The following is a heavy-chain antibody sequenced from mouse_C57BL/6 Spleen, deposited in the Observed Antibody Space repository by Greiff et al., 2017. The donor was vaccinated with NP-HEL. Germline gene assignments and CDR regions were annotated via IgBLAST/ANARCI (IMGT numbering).Heavy chain of an antibody. J-gene: IGHJ3*01. V-gene: IGHV1-80*01. CDR1: GYAFSSYW. D-gene: IGHD2-4*01. Sequence: VMLVESGAELVKPGASVKISCKASGYAFSSYWMNWVKQRPGKGLEWIGQIYPGDGDTNYNGKFKGKATLTADKSSSTAYMQLSSLTSEDSAVYFCARGGLPSFAYWGQGTLVTVSA. CDR3: ARGGLPSFAY. CDR2: IYPGDGDT.